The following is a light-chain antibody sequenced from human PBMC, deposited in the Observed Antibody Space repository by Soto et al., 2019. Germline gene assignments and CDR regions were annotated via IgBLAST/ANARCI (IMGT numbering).Light chain of an antibody. Sequence: DIQMTQSPATLSASVGDTVSITCRASQSVLTWLAWYQQKPGKAPNLLIYKASRLRVGVPSRFSGSGSGTEFPLTISSLPPDDFASYFSQHYFSYPSAFGQATKLEI. CDR3: QHYFSYPSA. CDR1: QSVLTW. CDR2: KAS. V-gene: IGKV1-5*03. J-gene: IGKJ2*01.